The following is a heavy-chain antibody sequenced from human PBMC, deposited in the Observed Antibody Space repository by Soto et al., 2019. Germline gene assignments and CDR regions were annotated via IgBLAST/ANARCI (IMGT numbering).Heavy chain of an antibody. CDR2: ISSSSSYT. CDR1: VFPISDYY. J-gene: IGHJ6*02. Sequence: VGLLILSSAATVFPISDYYMSCVRPAPGKGLEWVSYISSSSSYTNYADSVKGRFTISRDNAKNSLYLQMNSLRAEDTAVYYCARDWGYGMDVWGQGTTVT. CDR3: ARDWGYGMDV. V-gene: IGHV3-11*06. D-gene: IGHD3-16*01.